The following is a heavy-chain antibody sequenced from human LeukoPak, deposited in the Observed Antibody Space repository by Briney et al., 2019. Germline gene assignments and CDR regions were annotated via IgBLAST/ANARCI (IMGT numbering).Heavy chain of an antibody. D-gene: IGHD3-22*01. CDR1: GGSISGYY. Sequence: SETLSLTCTVSGGSISGYYWSWIRQPPGKGLEWIGYIYYSGSTNYNPSLKSRVTISVDTSKNQFSLKLSSVTAADTAVYYCARQPYDSSGYYSAEYHYGLDVWGQGTTVTVSS. J-gene: IGHJ6*02. V-gene: IGHV4-59*01. CDR2: IYYSGST. CDR3: ARQPYDSSGYYSAEYHYGLDV.